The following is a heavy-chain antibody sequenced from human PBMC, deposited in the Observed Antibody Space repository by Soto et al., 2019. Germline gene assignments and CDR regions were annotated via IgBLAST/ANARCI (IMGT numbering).Heavy chain of an antibody. V-gene: IGHV4-31*03. CDR2: IYYSGST. CDR1: GGSISSGGYY. Sequence: SETLSLTCTVSGGSISSGGYYWSWIRQHPGKGLEWIGYIYYSGSTYYNPSLKSRVTISVDTSKNQFSLKLSSVTAADTAVYYCARATSITIFGVDYYYYVMDVWGQGTTVTVSS. CDR3: ARATSITIFGVDYYYYVMDV. D-gene: IGHD3-3*01. J-gene: IGHJ6*02.